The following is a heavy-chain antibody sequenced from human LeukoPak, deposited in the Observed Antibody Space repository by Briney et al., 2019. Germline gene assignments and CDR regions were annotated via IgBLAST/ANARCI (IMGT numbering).Heavy chain of an antibody. CDR1: GGSISSSSYY. D-gene: IGHD3-10*01. CDR2: IYYSGST. CDR3: ARGHITMVRGVIITGNFDY. J-gene: IGHJ4*02. V-gene: IGHV4-39*07. Sequence: SETLSLTCTVSGGSISSSSYYWGWIRQPPGKGLEWIGSIYYSGSTHYNPSLKSRVTISVDTSKNQFSLKLSSVTAADTAVYYCARGHITMVRGVIITGNFDYWGQGTLVTVSS.